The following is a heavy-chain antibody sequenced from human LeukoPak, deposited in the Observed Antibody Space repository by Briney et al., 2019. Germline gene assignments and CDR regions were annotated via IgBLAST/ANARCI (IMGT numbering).Heavy chain of an antibody. Sequence: PGGSLRLSCTASGFXFGDYAISWVRQAPGKGLEWVGFIRSKAYGGTTQYAASVKGRFTISRDDSKSIAYLQMSSLKTEDTAVYYCTRVRSGNDFDYWGQGTLVTVSS. CDR2: IRSKAYGGTT. CDR3: TRVRSGNDFDY. J-gene: IGHJ4*02. V-gene: IGHV3-49*04. CDR1: GFXFGDYA. D-gene: IGHD3-10*01.